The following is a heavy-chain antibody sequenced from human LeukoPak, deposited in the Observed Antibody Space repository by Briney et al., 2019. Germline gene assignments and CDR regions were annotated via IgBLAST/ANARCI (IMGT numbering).Heavy chain of an antibody. CDR1: GFTFSSYG. Sequence: PGGSLRLSCAASGFTFSSYGMSWVRQAPGKGLEWVSAISGSGGSTYYADSVKGRFTISRDNSKNTLYLQMNSLRAEDTAVYYCAKDPMTRLLLWRDAFDIWGQGTMVTVSS. V-gene: IGHV3-23*01. J-gene: IGHJ3*02. CDR2: ISGSGGST. D-gene: IGHD3-10*01. CDR3: AKDPMTRLLLWRDAFDI.